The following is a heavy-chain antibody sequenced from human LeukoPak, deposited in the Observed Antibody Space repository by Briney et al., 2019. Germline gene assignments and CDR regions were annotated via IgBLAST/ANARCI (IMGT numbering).Heavy chain of an antibody. V-gene: IGHV4-4*07. CDR1: GGSLSNYY. D-gene: IGHD7-27*01. CDR3: AREAPGSLDY. Sequence: SETLSLTCTVSGGSLSNYYWSWIRQPAGKGLEWIGRIYTSGSTNYNPSLKSRVTMSVDTSKDQFSLKVNSVTAADTAVYYCAREAPGSLDYWGQGTLVTVSS. CDR2: IYTSGST. J-gene: IGHJ4*02.